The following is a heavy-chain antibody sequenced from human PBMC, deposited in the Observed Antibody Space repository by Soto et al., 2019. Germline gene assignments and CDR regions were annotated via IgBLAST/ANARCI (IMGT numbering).Heavy chain of an antibody. CDR1: GYTFRNYA. D-gene: IGHD2-21*01. Sequence: QVQLVQSGAEVKKPGASVKVSCKASGYTFRNYAVNWVRQAPGQGLEWMGSINTYNGNTNYAQSLQDRVTLTADTPTSTAFMELRSLSSAATALYSCAKSPRGEMATHWGQGTLVIVSS. CDR3: AKSPRGEMATH. J-gene: IGHJ4*02. V-gene: IGHV1-18*01. CDR2: INTYNGNT.